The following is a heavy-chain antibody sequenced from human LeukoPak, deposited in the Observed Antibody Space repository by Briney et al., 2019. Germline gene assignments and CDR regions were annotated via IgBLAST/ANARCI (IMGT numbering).Heavy chain of an antibody. V-gene: IGHV4-34*01. CDR2: INHSGST. CDR1: GGSFSGYY. D-gene: IGHD6-19*01. CDR3: ARGGGSGWYYFDY. J-gene: IGHJ4*02. Sequence: SSETLSLTCAVYGGSFSGYYWSWIRQPPGKGLEWIGEINHSGSTNYNPSLKSRVTISVDTSKNQFSLKLSSVTAADTAVYYRARGGGSGWYYFDYWGQGTLVTVSS.